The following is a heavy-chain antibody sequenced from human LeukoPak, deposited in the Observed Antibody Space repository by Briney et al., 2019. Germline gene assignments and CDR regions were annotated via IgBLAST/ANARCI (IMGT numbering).Heavy chain of an antibody. D-gene: IGHD3-22*01. CDR3: ASAFNYYDTQSPFDY. V-gene: IGHV4-61*09. CDR1: GGSISSGSYY. J-gene: IGHJ4*02. CDR2: IYYSGST. Sequence: PSQTLSLTCTVSGGSISSGSYYWSWIRQPAGKGLEWIGYIYYSGSTNYNPSLKSRVTISVDTSKNQFSLKLSSVTAADTAVYYCASAFNYYDTQSPFDYWGQGTLVTVSS.